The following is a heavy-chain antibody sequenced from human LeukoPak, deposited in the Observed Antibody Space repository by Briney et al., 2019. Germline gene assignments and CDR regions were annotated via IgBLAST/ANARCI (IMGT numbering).Heavy chain of an antibody. CDR3: AASGTYSNWFDP. V-gene: IGHV4-59*01. D-gene: IGHD1-26*01. CDR2: IYDSGST. Sequence: SETLSLTCTVSGDSISSYYGNWIRQSPGKGLEWIGYIYDSGSTNYNPSLKSRVTISVDTSKHQFSLNLRSATAADTAVYYCAASGTYSNWFDPWGQGTLVIVSS. CDR1: GDSISSYY. J-gene: IGHJ5*02.